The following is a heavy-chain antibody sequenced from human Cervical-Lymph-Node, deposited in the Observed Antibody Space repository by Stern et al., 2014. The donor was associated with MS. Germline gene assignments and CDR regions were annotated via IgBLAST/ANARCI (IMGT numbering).Heavy chain of an antibody. CDR1: GGSINSYH. J-gene: IGHJ4*02. CDR3: TTLGRPRDY. D-gene: IGHD3-16*01. V-gene: IGHV4-4*07. CDR2: VYASGTT. Sequence: QVQLVQSGPGRVKPSETLSLSCSVSGGSINSYHWTWIRQAPDKQLEWIGRVYASGTTEYNPSLKSRVTMSVDTSRKQVSLKLSSVTVADTAVYYCTTLGRPRDYWGQGTLVSVSS.